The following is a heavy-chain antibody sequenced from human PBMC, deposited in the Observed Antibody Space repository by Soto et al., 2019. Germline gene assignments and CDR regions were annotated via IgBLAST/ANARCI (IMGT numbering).Heavy chain of an antibody. CDR3: ARSDPGIAAAGTPAEGYYMDV. V-gene: IGHV3-48*01. CDR1: GFTFNTYT. J-gene: IGHJ6*03. D-gene: IGHD6-13*01. CDR2: ISSSSSTI. Sequence: GGSLRLSCAASGFTFNTYTMNWVRQAPGKGLEWVSYISSSSSTIYYADSVKGRFTISRDNAKNSLYLQMNSLRAEDTAVYYCARSDPGIAAAGTPAEGYYMDVWGKGTTVTVSS.